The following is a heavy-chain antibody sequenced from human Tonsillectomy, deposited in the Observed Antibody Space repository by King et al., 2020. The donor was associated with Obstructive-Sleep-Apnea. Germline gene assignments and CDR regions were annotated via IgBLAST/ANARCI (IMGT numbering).Heavy chain of an antibody. D-gene: IGHD3-22*01. CDR2: INQDGSEK. CDR1: GFTFSRFW. V-gene: IGHV3-7*03. Sequence: VQLVESGGGLVQPGGSLRISCAASGFTFSRFWLSWVRQAPGKGLEWVANINQDGSEKYYVDSVKGRFTISRDNAKNSLYLQMNSLRAEDTAVYYCARDLGVLDLDTTGFSPYYFDYWGQGTLVPVSS. J-gene: IGHJ4*02. CDR3: ARDLGVLDLDTTGFSPYYFDY.